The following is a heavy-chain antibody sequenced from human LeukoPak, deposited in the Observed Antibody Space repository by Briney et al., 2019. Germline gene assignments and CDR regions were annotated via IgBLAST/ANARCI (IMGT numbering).Heavy chain of an antibody. CDR2: ISAYNGNT. D-gene: IGHD2-15*01. CDR3: ARVAGYCSGGSCYSPGAFDI. CDR1: GYTFTSYG. V-gene: IGHV1-18*01. Sequence: ASVKVSCKASGYTFTSYGISWVRQAPGQGLEWMGWISAYNGNTNYAQKFQGRVTMTRDTSISTAYMELSRLRSDDTAVYYCARVAGYCSGGSCYSPGAFDIWGQGTMVTVSS. J-gene: IGHJ3*02.